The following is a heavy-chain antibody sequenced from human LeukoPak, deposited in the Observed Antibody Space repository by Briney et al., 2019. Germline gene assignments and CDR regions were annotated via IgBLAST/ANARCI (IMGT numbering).Heavy chain of an antibody. CDR1: GGSISSYY. J-gene: IGHJ4*02. D-gene: IGHD3-22*01. Sequence: SETLSLTCTVSGGSISSYYWSWIRQPPGKGLEWIGYIYYSGSTNYNPSLKSRVTISVDTSKNQFSLKLSSVTAADTAVYYCARVRGHYDSSGYPYYFDYWGQGTLVTVSS. CDR2: IYYSGST. V-gene: IGHV4-59*01. CDR3: ARVRGHYDSSGYPYYFDY.